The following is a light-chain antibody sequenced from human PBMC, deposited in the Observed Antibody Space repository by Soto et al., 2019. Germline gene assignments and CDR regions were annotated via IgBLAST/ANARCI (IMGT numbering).Light chain of an antibody. CDR3: QQYDISPST. CDR1: QSLSSNF. CDR2: DSS. J-gene: IGKJ1*01. V-gene: IGKV3-20*01. Sequence: EIVLTQSPATLSLSPGERATLSCRASQSLSSNFLAGYQQKPGQPPRLLIYDSSTRATGFPDRFSGSGSGTDFTLTIIRLEPEDFAVYYCQQYDISPSTFGQGTKVEIK.